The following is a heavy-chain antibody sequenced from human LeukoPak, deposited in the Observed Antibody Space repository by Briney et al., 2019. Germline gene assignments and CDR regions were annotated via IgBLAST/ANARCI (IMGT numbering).Heavy chain of an antibody. CDR1: GFTFSSYS. CDR3: AREARDYAYYYYMDV. V-gene: IGHV3-48*04. Sequence: GGSLRLSCAASGFTFSSYSMNWVRQAPGKGLEWVSYISSSSSTIYYADPVKGRFTISRDNAKNSLYLQMNSLRAEDTAVYYCAREARDYAYYYYMDVWGKGTTVTVSS. CDR2: ISSSSSTI. D-gene: IGHD4-17*01. J-gene: IGHJ6*03.